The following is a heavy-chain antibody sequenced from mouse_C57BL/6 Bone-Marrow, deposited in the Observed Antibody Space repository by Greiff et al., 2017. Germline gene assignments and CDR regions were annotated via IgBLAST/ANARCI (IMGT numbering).Heavy chain of an antibody. V-gene: IGHV1-26*01. CDR1: GYTFTDYY. D-gene: IGHD1-1*01. CDR3: ARSPSYYYGSSSLDY. CDR2: INPNNGGT. J-gene: IGHJ2*01. Sequence: VQLQQSGPELVKPGASVKISCKASGYTFTDYYMNWVKQSHGKSLEWIGDINPNNGGTSYNQKFKGKATLTVDKSSSTAYMELRSLTSEDSAVYYCARSPSYYYGSSSLDYWGQGTTLTVSS.